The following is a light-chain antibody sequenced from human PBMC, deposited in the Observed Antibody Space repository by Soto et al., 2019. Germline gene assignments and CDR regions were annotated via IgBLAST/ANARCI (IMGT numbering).Light chain of an antibody. CDR2: DVS. J-gene: IGLJ3*02. Sequence: QSVLTQPASVSGSPGQSIAISCTGTSSDVGGYNYVSWYQQHPGKTPNLMIYDVSNRSSGVSNRCSGSKSGNTASLTISGLQAEDEADYYCSSYTSSSTWVFGGGTKLTVL. CDR1: SSDVGGYNY. CDR3: SSYTSSSTWV. V-gene: IGLV2-14*01.